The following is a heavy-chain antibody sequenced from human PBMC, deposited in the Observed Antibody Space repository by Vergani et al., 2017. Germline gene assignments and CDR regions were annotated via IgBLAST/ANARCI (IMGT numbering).Heavy chain of an antibody. D-gene: IGHD2-21*01. CDR1: GDSLSTSSYA. J-gene: IGHJ4*02. V-gene: IGHV4-39*01. CDR2: VFYGGRT. CDR3: ARHISVVRPSSMTAFDY. Sequence: QMQFQESGPGLVKPSETLSLSCTVSGDSLSTSSYALGWIRQPPGKTLEWLGTVFYGGRTSYNPYLKSRVTLSLDTSKKQISLHLTSVTAADTAVYYCARHISVVRPSSMTAFDYWGQGTLVTVSS.